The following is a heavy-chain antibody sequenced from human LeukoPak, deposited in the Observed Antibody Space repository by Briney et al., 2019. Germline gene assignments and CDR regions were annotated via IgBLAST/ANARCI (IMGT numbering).Heavy chain of an antibody. CDR3: AKGLTYGEYAGGDAFDI. CDR1: GFTFSSYG. CDR2: IRYDGSNK. V-gene: IGHV3-30*02. J-gene: IGHJ3*02. Sequence: GGSLRLSCAASGFTFSSYGMHWVRQAPGKGLEWVAFIRYDGSNKYYADSVKGRFTISRDNSKNTLYLQMNSLRAEDTAVYYCAKGLTYGEYAGGDAFDIWGQGTMVTVSS. D-gene: IGHD4-17*01.